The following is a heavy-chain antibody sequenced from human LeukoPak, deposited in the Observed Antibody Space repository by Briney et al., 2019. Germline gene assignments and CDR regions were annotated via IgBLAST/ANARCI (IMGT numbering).Heavy chain of an antibody. CDR1: GGSISSGGYS. CDR2: IYHSGST. J-gene: IGHJ3*02. CDR3: ARAYGDYHPSDDAFDI. Sequence: SETLSLTCAVSGGSISSGGYSWSWIRQPPGKGLEWIGYIYHSGSTYYNPSLKSRVTISVDRSKNQFSLKLSSVTAADTAVYYCARAYGDYHPSDDAFDIWGQGTMVTVSS. D-gene: IGHD4-17*01. V-gene: IGHV4-30-2*01.